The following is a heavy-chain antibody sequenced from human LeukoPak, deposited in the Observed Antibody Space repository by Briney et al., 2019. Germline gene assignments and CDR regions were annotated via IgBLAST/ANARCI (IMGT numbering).Heavy chain of an antibody. CDR1: GYTFTSYA. CDR2: INTNTGNA. V-gene: IGHV7-4-1*02. D-gene: IGHD3-16*01. CDR3: ARDPRVWQPSPHWFDP. J-gene: IGHJ5*02. Sequence: ASVKVSCKASGYTFTSYAMSWVRQAPGQRLEWMGWINTNTGNATYAQGFTGRFVFSLDTSVTTAYLQISSLQTEDTAIYYCARDPRVWQPSPHWFDPWGQGTLVTVSS.